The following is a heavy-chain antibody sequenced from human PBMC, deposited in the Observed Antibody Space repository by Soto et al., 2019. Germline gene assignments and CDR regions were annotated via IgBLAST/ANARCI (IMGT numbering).Heavy chain of an antibody. CDR3: ARQAIAVAVDYFDY. D-gene: IGHD6-19*01. J-gene: IGHJ4*02. CDR1: GGSISSYY. CDR2: INYSGST. V-gene: IGHV4-59*08. Sequence: SETLSLTCTVSGGSISSYYWSWIRQPPGKGLEWIGYINYSGSTNYNPSLKSRVTISVDTSKNQFSLKLSSVTAADTAVYYCARQAIAVAVDYFDYWGQGTLVTVSS.